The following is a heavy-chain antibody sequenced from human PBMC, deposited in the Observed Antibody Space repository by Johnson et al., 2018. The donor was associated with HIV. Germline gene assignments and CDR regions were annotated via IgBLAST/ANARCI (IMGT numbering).Heavy chain of an antibody. V-gene: IGHV3-33*03. CDR2: MWYDGSNK. Sequence: QVQLVESGGGVVQPGRSLRLSCAASGFTFSTYGMHWVRQAPGKGLEWVAVMWYDGSNKYYADSVKGRFTISRDNAKNTLYLQMNSLRAEDTAVYYCVRGGYYYDQAGAFDIWGQGTMVTVSS. CDR3: VRGGYYYDQAGAFDI. CDR1: GFTFSTYG. J-gene: IGHJ3*02. D-gene: IGHD3-22*01.